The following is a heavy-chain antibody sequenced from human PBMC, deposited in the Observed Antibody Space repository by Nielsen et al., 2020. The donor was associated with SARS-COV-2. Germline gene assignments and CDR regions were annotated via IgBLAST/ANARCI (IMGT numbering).Heavy chain of an antibody. CDR2: ISYDGTGK. CDR3: AKSRRRGYIYGPLDS. D-gene: IGHD5-18*01. J-gene: IGHJ4*02. CDR1: GFIFSIYG. Sequence: GGSLRLSCATSGFIFSIYGMHWVRQAPGKGLESVAVISYDGTGKKYADSVKGRFTISSDGSKSTLYLQMNSLRAEDTAVYYCAKSRRRGYIYGPLDSWGQGTLVTVYS. V-gene: IGHV3-30*18.